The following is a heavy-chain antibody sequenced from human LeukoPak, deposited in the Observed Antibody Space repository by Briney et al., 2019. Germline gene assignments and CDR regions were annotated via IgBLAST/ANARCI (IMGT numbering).Heavy chain of an antibody. CDR3: ARKLRSGSYYLGAWGYFDY. CDR1: GGSFSGYY. D-gene: IGHD1-26*01. J-gene: IGHJ4*02. V-gene: IGHV4-34*01. CDR2: INHSGST. Sequence: SQTLSLTCGVYGGSFSGYYWSWIRQPPGKGLEWIGEINHSGSTNYNPSLKSRVTLSVDTSKNQFSLKLSSVTAADTAVYYCARKLRSGSYYLGAWGYFDYWGQGTLVTVSS.